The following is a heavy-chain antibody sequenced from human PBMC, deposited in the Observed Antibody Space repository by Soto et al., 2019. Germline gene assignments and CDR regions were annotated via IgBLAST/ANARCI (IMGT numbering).Heavy chain of an antibody. CDR1: GFTFRSYA. V-gene: IGHV3-23*01. CDR3: AKASATGKSDGMDV. CDR2: ITSNGYT. Sequence: EVQLLESGGGLVQPGGSLRLSCVASGFTFRSYAMSWVRQAPGKGLEWVSTITSNGYTVYADSVKGRFTVSRDNSENSFSLQMSSLRADDTAVYYCAKASATGKSDGMDVWGQGITVTVSS. J-gene: IGHJ6*02. D-gene: IGHD7-27*01.